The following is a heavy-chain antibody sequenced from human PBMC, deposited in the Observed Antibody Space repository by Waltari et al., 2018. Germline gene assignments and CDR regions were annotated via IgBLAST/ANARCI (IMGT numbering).Heavy chain of an antibody. V-gene: IGHV4-59*01. CDR1: GGSISSYY. CDR2: IYYSGST. J-gene: IGHJ4*02. CDR3: ARVAGSIAARYFDY. Sequence: QVQLQESGPGLVKPSETLSLTCTVSGGSISSYYWSWIRQPPGKGLEWIGYIYYSGSTNYNPSLKSRVTISVDTSKNQFSLKLSSVTAADTAVYYCARVAGSIAARYFDYWGQGTLVTVSS. D-gene: IGHD6-6*01.